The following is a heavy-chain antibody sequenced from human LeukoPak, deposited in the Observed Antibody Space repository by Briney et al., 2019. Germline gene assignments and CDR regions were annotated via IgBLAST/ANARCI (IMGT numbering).Heavy chain of an antibody. CDR2: VYPSRNT. V-gene: IGHV4-4*07. D-gene: IGHD6-13*01. Sequence: PSETLSLTCTVSGDSISSYYWNWIRQPAGKGLEWIGRVYPSRNTNYNPSLKSRILISVDTSKNQFSLKLSSVTAADTAVYYCARALAAAGGYFDSWGQGTLVTVSS. J-gene: IGHJ4*02. CDR3: ARALAAAGGYFDS. CDR1: GDSISSYY.